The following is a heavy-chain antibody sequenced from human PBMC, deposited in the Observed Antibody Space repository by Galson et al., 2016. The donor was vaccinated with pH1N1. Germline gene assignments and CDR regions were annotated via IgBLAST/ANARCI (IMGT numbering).Heavy chain of an antibody. V-gene: IGHV1-2*02. J-gene: IGHJ4*02. CDR2: IKPNSGDT. CDR1: GYTFTGYY. Sequence: SVKVSCKASGYTFTGYYIHWVRQAPGQGLEWMGWIKPNSGDTKYAQKFQGRVTMTRDTSISTGYMELSSLRSDDTAIYYCARGRYCNNRDCFMGIDSWGQGTLVTVSS. CDR3: ARGRYCNNRDCFMGIDS. D-gene: IGHD2-8*01.